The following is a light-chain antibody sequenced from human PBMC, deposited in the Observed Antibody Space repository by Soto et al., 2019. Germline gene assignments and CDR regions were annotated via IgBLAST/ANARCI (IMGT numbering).Light chain of an antibody. CDR1: QSISTF. V-gene: IGKV1-39*01. J-gene: IGKJ1*01. Sequence: IQMTQSPSSLSTSVGDRVTITVRASQSISTFLNWYQQKPGNAPKLLVYAASILQSGVPSRFSGSGSGTDFTLTISSLQPEDFATYYCQQSNSHPRTFGQGTKVDIK. CDR3: QQSNSHPRT. CDR2: AAS.